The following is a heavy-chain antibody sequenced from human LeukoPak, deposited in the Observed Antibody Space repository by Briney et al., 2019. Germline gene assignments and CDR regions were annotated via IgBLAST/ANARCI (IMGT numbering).Heavy chain of an antibody. J-gene: IGHJ5*02. D-gene: IGHD5-18*01. Sequence: PSETLSLTCTVSGGSISSYYWSWLRQPAGKGLEWIGRIYTSGSTNYNPSLTSRVTMSVDTSKNQFSLKLSSVTAADTAVYYCARDPNTAMVSNWFDPWGQGTLVTVSS. V-gene: IGHV4-4*07. CDR1: GGSISSYY. CDR2: IYTSGST. CDR3: ARDPNTAMVSNWFDP.